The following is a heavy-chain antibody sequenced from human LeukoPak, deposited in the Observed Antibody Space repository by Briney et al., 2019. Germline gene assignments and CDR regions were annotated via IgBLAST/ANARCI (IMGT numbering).Heavy chain of an antibody. CDR3: ATDGSSRPEAY. V-gene: IGHV3-66*01. CDR2: IYSGGTT. Sequence: GGSLRLSCEASGFIVTSYYMTWVRQAPGKGLEWVSVIYSGGTTYYADSVKGRVAISRDNSKNTVFLQMNSLRAEETAVYFCATDGSSRPEAYWGQGTRVTVSS. J-gene: IGHJ4*02. CDR1: GFIVTSYY. D-gene: IGHD3-10*01.